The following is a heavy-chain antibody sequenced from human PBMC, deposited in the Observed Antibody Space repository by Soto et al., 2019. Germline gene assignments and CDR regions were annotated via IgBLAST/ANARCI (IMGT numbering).Heavy chain of an antibody. Sequence: QMQLVQSGPEVKKPGTSVKVSCKASGFTFTSSAVQWVRQARGQRLEWIGWIVVGSGNTNYAQKSHDTGTIPRPMPTSPAYMELSSLRSEDTAVYYCAATTPRGGSGSPSWGQGTLVTVTS. CDR1: GFTFTSSA. J-gene: IGHJ4*02. CDR2: IVVGSGNT. V-gene: IGHV1-58*01. D-gene: IGHD6-19*01. CDR3: AATTPRGGSGSPS.